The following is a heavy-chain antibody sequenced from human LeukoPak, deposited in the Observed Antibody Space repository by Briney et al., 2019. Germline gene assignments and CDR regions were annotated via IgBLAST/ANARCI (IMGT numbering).Heavy chain of an antibody. Sequence: SETLSLTCTVSGGSISSDHWNWLRQPPGKGLEWIGCIFYSGRTYYNPSLKSRVTISVDMSKSQFSLRLTSVTAADPAVYYCARKNDFEIWGQGTLVTVSS. J-gene: IGHJ3*02. V-gene: IGHV4-59*01. CDR1: GGSISSDH. CDR2: IFYSGRT. CDR3: ARKNDFEI. D-gene: IGHD2/OR15-2a*01.